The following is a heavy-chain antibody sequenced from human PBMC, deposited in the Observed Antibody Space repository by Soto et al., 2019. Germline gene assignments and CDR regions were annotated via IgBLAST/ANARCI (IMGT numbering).Heavy chain of an antibody. CDR3: ARLYCSGGSCYSDY. V-gene: IGHV4-59*08. CDR1: GGSISSYY. D-gene: IGHD2-15*01. CDR2: IYYSGST. J-gene: IGHJ4*02. Sequence: SETLSLTCTVSGGSISSYYWSWTRQPPGKGLEWIGYIYYSGSTNYNPSLKSRVTISVDTSKNQFSLKLSSVTAADTAVYYCARLYCSGGSCYSDYWGQGTLVTVSS.